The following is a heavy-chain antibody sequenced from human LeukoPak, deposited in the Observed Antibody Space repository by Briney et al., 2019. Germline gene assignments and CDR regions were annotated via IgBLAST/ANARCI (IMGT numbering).Heavy chain of an antibody. CDR3: ARMTPITVTTNYFDY. CDR2: IYYSGST. J-gene: IGHJ4*02. Sequence: SETLSLTCTVSGGSISIISYYWGWIRQPPGTGLEWIASIYYSGSTNYNPSLKSRVTISVDTSKNQFSLKLSSVTAADTAVYYCARMTPITVTTNYFDYWGQGTLVTVSS. CDR1: GGSISIISYY. D-gene: IGHD4-17*01. V-gene: IGHV4-39*07.